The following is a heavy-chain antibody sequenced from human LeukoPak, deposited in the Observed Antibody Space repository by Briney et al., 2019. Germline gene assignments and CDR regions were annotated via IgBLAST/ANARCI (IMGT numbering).Heavy chain of an antibody. CDR1: GYSFTNYR. D-gene: IGHD5/OR15-5a*01. CDR2: IYPGDSDT. CDR3: ARRRTLRLDAFDP. J-gene: IGHJ5*02. V-gene: IGHV5-51*01. Sequence: GESLKIACKGSGYSFTNYRIGWVRQMPGKGLEWMGTIYPGDSDTRYSPSFQGQVTISVDKSISTAYLQWSSLKASDTAMYYCARRRTLRLDAFDPWGQGTLVAVSS.